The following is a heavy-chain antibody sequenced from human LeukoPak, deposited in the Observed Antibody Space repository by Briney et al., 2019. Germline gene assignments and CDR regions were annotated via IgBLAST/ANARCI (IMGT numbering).Heavy chain of an antibody. CDR2: INGSGGST. J-gene: IGHJ4*02. V-gene: IGHV3-23*01. CDR3: AKDLEWELIVGDY. Sequence: GGSLRLSCAASGFTVSSYAMSWVRQPAGKGLEWVSAINGSGGSTHYADSVKGRFTIARDNSKKTLYLQMNSLRAEDTAVYLRAKDLEWELIVGDYWGQGTPVTVSS. D-gene: IGHD1-26*01. CDR1: GFTVSSYA.